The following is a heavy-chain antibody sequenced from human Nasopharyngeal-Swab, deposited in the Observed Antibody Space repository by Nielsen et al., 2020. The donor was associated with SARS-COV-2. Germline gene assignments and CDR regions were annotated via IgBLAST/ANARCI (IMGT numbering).Heavy chain of an antibody. D-gene: IGHD6-13*01. V-gene: IGHV1-69*01. CDR3: AREAALGIAAAEDYYYYGMDV. J-gene: IGHJ6*02. CDR2: IIPIFGTA. Sequence: WVRQAPGQGPEWMGGIIPIFGTANYAQKFQGRVTITADESTSTAYMELRSLRSDDTAVYYCAREAALGIAAAEDYYYYGMDVWGQGTTVTVSS.